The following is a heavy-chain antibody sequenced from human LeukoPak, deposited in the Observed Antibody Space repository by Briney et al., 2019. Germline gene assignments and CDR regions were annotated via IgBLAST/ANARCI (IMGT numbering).Heavy chain of an antibody. CDR2: ISYDGGNY. J-gene: IGHJ6*03. CDR3: AKHPGDFTGIVDYYYMDV. Sequence: GGSLRLSCAASGFTFSSYGMHWVRQAPGRGLEWVTIISYDGGNYYYADSVKGRFTISRDNSKNTLYLQMNSLRAEDTAVYYCAKHPGDFTGIVDYYYMDVWGKGTTVTVSS. V-gene: IGHV3-30*18. D-gene: IGHD1-26*01. CDR1: GFTFSSYG.